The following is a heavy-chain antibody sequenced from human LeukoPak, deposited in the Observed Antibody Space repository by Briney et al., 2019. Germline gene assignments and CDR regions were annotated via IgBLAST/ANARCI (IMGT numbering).Heavy chain of an antibody. CDR3: ASRSITWYRMANWFDP. CDR1: GFTFDDYA. J-gene: IGHJ5*02. CDR2: ITWNRDNI. V-gene: IGHV3-9*01. D-gene: IGHD6-13*01. Sequence: GGSLRLSCTVSGFTFDDYAMHWARHTPGKGLEGVAGITWNRDNIGYGDSVKGRFTTSRDNAKNSLYLHMTNLRVDDTAVYYCASRSITWYRMANWFDPWGQGTLVTVSS.